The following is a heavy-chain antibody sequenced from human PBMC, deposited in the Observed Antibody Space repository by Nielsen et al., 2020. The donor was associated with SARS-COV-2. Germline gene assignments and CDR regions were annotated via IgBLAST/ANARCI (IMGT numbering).Heavy chain of an antibody. CDR2: IYFTGRT. V-gene: IGHV4-31*03. Sequence: SETLSLTCTVSGASISSGGYFWSWIRQHPGKGVEWIGYIYFTGRTSYHPSLKRRVAMSVDTSKNQFSLDLKSVTAADTAVYYCAREASGYDHYKYGMDVWGLGATVTVSS. J-gene: IGHJ6*02. CDR1: GASISSGGYF. D-gene: IGHD5-12*01. CDR3: AREASGYDHYKYGMDV.